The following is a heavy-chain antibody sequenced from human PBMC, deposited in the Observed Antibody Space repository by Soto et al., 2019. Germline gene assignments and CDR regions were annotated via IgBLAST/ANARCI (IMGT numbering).Heavy chain of an antibody. J-gene: IGHJ4*02. D-gene: IGHD2-2*01. CDR1: GGSISSGDYY. CDR3: ARGRIVLVPAAMDFDY. Sequence: SETLSLTCTVSGGSISSGDYYWSWIRQPPGKGLEWIGYIYYSGSTYYNPSLKSRVTISVDTSKNQFSLKLSSVTAADTAVYYCARGRIVLVPAAMDFDYWGQGTLVTVSS. CDR2: IYYSGST. V-gene: IGHV4-30-4*01.